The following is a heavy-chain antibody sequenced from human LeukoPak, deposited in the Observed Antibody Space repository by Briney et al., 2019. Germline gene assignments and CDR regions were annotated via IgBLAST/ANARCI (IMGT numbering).Heavy chain of an antibody. D-gene: IGHD4-17*01. J-gene: IGHJ4*02. CDR2: LAYDGTYE. Sequence: GRSLRLSCATSGFTFSIYAMHWVRHAPGKGLEWVALLAYDGTYEYYADSVKGRFTISRDNSKNTVYLQMTNLKPGDTAVYYCSKGGPLGDTNRFDHWGQGTLVSVSS. V-gene: IGHV3-30*18. CDR1: GFTFSIYA. CDR3: SKGGPLGDTNRFDH.